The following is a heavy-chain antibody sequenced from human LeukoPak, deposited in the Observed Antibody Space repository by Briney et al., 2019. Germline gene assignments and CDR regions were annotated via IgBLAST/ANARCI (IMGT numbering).Heavy chain of an antibody. D-gene: IGHD3-22*01. CDR2: FSGCGDST. Sequence: PGGSLRLSCAPSGFTFSSYAMSWVRGSPGKGGEWVSAFSGCGDSTYYEDSVKGRFSISRDNSKNTLYLHMNRLRAADTAVYYCASHHFYDSSALDDYFDLWGQGTLVTVSS. CDR3: ASHHFYDSSALDDYFDL. CDR1: GFTFSSYA. J-gene: IGHJ4*02. V-gene: IGHV3-23*01.